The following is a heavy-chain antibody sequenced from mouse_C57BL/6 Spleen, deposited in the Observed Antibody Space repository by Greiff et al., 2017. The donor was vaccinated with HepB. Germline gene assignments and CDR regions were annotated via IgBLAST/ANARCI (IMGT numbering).Heavy chain of an antibody. CDR1: GYTFTDYE. CDR3: TRRDYGNSAWFSY. Sequence: QVQLQQSGAELVRPGASVTLSCKASGYTFTDYEMHWVKQTPVHGLEWIGAIDPETGGTAYNQKFKSKAILTADKSSSTAYMELRSLTSEDSAVYCCTRRDYGNSAWFSYWGQGALVTVSA. CDR2: IDPETGGT. V-gene: IGHV1-15*01. D-gene: IGHD2-1*01. J-gene: IGHJ3*01.